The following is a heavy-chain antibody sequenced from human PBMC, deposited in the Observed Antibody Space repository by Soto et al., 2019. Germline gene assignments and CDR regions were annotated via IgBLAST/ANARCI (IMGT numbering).Heavy chain of an antibody. V-gene: IGHV3-23*04. CDR2: LSRGGGTT. CDR3: AKDGQYRTDGFDV. J-gene: IGHJ3*01. Sequence: EAQLVESGGDWAQPGGSLRLSCAASGFTFSSHGMSWVRQAPGKGLEWIAGLSRGGGTTYYADSVKGRFTISRDNSKNTLDLIMNSLKVEETALYYCAKDGQYRTDGFDVWGQGTMVTVSS. D-gene: IGHD6-6*01. CDR1: GFTFSSHG.